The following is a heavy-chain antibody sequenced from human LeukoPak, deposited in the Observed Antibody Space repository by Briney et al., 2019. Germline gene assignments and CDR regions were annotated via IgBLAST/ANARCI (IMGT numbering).Heavy chain of an antibody. CDR3: AKGSRYGEHYFDY. Sequence: PGGSLRLSCAASGFTFDDYAMHWVRQAPGKGLGWVSGISWNSGSIGYADSVKGRFTISRDNAKNSLYLQMNSLRAEDMALYYCAKGSRYGEHYFDYWGQGTLVTVSS. CDR2: ISWNSGSI. CDR1: GFTFDDYA. V-gene: IGHV3-9*03. D-gene: IGHD4-17*01. J-gene: IGHJ4*02.